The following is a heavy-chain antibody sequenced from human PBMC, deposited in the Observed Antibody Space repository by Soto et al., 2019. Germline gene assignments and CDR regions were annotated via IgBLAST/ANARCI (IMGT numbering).Heavy chain of an antibody. CDR3: ARERSRYDRSGYYRPDY. CDR2: IIPMLGTP. CDR1: GDTFSMYS. D-gene: IGHD3-22*01. V-gene: IGHV1-69*06. J-gene: IGHJ4*02. Sequence: QVQLVQSGAEVKKPGSSVKVSCKVSGDTFSMYSISWVRQAPGQGLEWLGGIIPMLGTPSYAQRFQDRVTITAEKDTTTAYMELSSLRSEDTAVYYCARERSRYDRSGYYRPDYWGQGTLVTVSS.